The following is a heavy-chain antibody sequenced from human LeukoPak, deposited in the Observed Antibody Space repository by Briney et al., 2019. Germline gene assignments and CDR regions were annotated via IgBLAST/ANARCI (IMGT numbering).Heavy chain of an antibody. J-gene: IGHJ4*02. CDR1: GYTFSHAR. CDR2: DQGKTDGGTT. V-gene: IGHV3-15*01. D-gene: IGHD3-22*01. Sequence: GGSLRLSCAAYGYTFSHARMSWVRQAPGKGQERVGRDQGKTDGGTTDYAEAEKGRFTISRHGSQNPLYPQMNSPDSEVTAVYYCTTVGQSGYYDSSGYYYFDYWGQGTLVTVSS. CDR3: TTVGQSGYYDSSGYYYFDY.